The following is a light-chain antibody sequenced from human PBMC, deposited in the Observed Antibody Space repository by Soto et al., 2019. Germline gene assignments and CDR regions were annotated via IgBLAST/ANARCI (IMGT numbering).Light chain of an antibody. CDR1: SSDVGGYNY. V-gene: IGLV2-11*01. Sequence: QSVLTQPRSVSGSPGQSVTLSCTGTSSDVGGYNYVSWYQQHPGKAPKLMIYXVSKRPSGVPDRFSGSKSGNTASLTISGLQAEDEADYYCCSYAGSYTYVFGTGTKVTVL. CDR3: CSYAGSYTYV. CDR2: XVS. J-gene: IGLJ1*01.